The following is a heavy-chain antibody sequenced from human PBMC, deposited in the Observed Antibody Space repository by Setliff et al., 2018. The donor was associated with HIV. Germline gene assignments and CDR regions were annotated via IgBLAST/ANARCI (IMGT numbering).Heavy chain of an antibody. CDR2: INPKTGDT. Sequence: ASVKVSCKASGYTFTDYFMHWVRQAPGQGLEWMGRINPKTGDTKYKQKFQGRITMTRDASINTAYMELSSLTSDDTAVYYCARTTTVTTEVWGQGTLVTVSS. CDR3: ARTTTVTTEV. D-gene: IGHD4-17*01. CDR1: GYTFTDYF. J-gene: IGHJ4*02. V-gene: IGHV1-2*06.